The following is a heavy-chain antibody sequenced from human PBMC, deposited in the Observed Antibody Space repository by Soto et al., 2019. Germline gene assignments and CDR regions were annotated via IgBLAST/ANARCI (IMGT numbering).Heavy chain of an antibody. CDR3: ARDREQLVRGGDYYYYYMDV. V-gene: IGHV3-48*01. CDR2: ISSSSSTI. J-gene: IGHJ6*03. CDR1: GFTFSSYS. D-gene: IGHD6-6*01. Sequence: EVQLVESGGGLVQPGGSLRLSCAASGFTFSSYSMNWVRQAPGKGLEWVSYISSSSSTIYYADSVKGRFTISRDNAKNSLYLQMNSLRAEDTAVYYCARDREQLVRGGDYYYYYMDVWGKGTTVTVSS.